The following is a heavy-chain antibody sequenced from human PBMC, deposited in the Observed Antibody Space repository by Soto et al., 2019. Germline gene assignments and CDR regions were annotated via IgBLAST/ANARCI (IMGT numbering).Heavy chain of an antibody. V-gene: IGHV4-30-2*01. CDR3: ARATVTYYYFDY. Sequence: PSHTMSVTCAVSGGSISSRGYSGSGIRQPAGQGLDGIGCIYHSRCTNYNPSLKRRVTMSVDRSKNQFSLKLRSLTAAATAVYYCARATVTYYYFDYWGQGTLVTVSS. J-gene: IGHJ4*02. CDR2: IYHSRCT. CDR1: GGSISSRGYS. D-gene: IGHD4-17*01.